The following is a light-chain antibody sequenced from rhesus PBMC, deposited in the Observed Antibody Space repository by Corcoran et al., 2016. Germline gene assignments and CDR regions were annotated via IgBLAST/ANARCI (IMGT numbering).Light chain of an antibody. CDR2: YAF. V-gene: IGKV1-66*01. J-gene: IGKJ2*01. CDR3: QQYNNSPYS. Sequence: DIQMTQSPSSLSASVGDTVTITCRASQGINNYLSWYQQKPGKAPKPLIYYAFILETGVPSRFSGSGSGTDYTLTISSLQPEDIAKYYCQQYNNSPYSFGQGTKVEIK. CDR1: QGINNY.